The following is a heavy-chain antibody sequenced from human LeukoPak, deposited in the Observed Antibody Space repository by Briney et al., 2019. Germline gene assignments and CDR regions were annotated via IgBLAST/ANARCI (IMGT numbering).Heavy chain of an antibody. V-gene: IGHV4-4*07. CDR1: GGSISSYY. D-gene: IGHD6-13*01. CDR3: AREVVVSSSWGAYYYYYYMDV. CDR2: IYTSRST. Sequence: PSETLSLTCTVSGGSISSYYWSWIRQPAGKGVEGIGRIYTSRSTNYNPSLKSRVTMSVDTSKNHFSLKLSSVTAADTAVYYCAREVVVSSSWGAYYYYYYMDVLGKGTTVTVSS. J-gene: IGHJ6*03.